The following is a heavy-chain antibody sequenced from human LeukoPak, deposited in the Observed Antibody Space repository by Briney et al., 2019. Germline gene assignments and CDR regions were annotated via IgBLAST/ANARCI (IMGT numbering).Heavy chain of an antibody. J-gene: IGHJ4*02. V-gene: IGHV3-21*01. D-gene: IGHD6-19*01. CDR2: ISSTSSLI. Sequence: GGSLRLSCAASGFTFSSFNMNWVRQAPGEGLEWVSSISSTSSLIWYADSLKGRFTISRDNAKNSLYLQMDGLRAEDTAVYYCARYNSGWNDYWGQETLVTVSS. CDR3: ARYNSGWNDY. CDR1: GFTFSSFN.